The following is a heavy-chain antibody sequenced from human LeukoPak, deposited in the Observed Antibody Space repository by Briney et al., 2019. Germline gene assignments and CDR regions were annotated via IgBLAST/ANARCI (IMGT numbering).Heavy chain of an antibody. D-gene: IGHD6-19*01. CDR3: AGGPAWAGTAFDF. CDR2: IYTSGST. J-gene: IGHJ4*02. CDR1: GGSVRSYY. Sequence: SETLSLTCSVSGGSVRSYYWSWVRQFAGKELQWIGYIYTSGSTDYNPSLKSRVTISVDRSRNLIFLNLRSVTAADTAVYYCAGGPAWAGTAFDFWGQGSRVTVSS. V-gene: IGHV4-4*09.